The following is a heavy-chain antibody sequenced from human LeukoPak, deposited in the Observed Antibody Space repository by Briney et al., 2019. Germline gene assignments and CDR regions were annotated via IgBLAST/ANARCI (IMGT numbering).Heavy chain of an antibody. Sequence: GESLKTSGKGSGYSFISYWSGGSGRMPGKGRSWLGIFYPGDSDTRYSPSLQGQVTISADKSINTAYLQWSSLKASDTAMYYCARRDSDDYGLYYFDYWGQGTLVTVSS. D-gene: IGHD4/OR15-4a*01. J-gene: IGHJ4*02. CDR1: GYSFISYW. CDR3: ARRDSDDYGLYYFDY. V-gene: IGHV5-51*01. CDR2: FYPGDSDT.